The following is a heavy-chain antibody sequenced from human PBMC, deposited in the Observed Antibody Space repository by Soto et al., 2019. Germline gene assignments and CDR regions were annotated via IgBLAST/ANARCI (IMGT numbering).Heavy chain of an antibody. V-gene: IGHV3-7*03. CDR2: IKEDGSEK. CDR3: AMVPHDYYGVDV. Sequence: GGSLRLSCAASGFTFNKYWMSWVRQAPGKGLECVANIKEDGSEKYYVDSVKGRFTISRDNAKNSLYLQMNSLRVEDTAVYYCAMVPHDYYGVDVWGQGTTVTVSS. J-gene: IGHJ6*02. CDR1: GFTFNKYW. D-gene: IGHD2-15*01.